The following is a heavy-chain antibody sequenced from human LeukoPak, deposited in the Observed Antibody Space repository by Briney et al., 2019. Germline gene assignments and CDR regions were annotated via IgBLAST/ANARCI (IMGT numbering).Heavy chain of an antibody. Sequence: PGGSLRLSCAASGFTFSTYPLHWVRQAPGKGLEWVAVISSDGSNKFYSDSVKGRFTISRDNSKNTMYLQMNSLRAEDTAVYYCAKTASSSWGYFDYWGQGTLVTVSS. J-gene: IGHJ4*02. D-gene: IGHD6-13*01. CDR2: ISSDGSNK. CDR1: GFTFSTYP. V-gene: IGHV3-30-3*02. CDR3: AKTASSSWGYFDY.